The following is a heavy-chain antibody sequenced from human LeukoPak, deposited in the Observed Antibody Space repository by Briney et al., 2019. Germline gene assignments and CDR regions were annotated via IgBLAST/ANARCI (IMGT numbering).Heavy chain of an antibody. D-gene: IGHD3/OR15-3a*01. J-gene: IGHJ6*03. Sequence: VASVKVSCKASGYTFTSCYMHWVRQAPGQGLEWMGIINPSGGSTSYAQKFQGRVTMTRDTSTSTVYMELSSLRSEDTAVYYCARTSDFHYYYYYMDVWGKGTTVTVSS. CDR2: INPSGGST. CDR1: GYTFTSCY. CDR3: ARTSDFHYYYYYMDV. V-gene: IGHV1-46*03.